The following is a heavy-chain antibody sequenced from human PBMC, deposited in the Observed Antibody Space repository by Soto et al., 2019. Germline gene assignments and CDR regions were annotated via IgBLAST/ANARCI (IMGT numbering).Heavy chain of an antibody. V-gene: IGHV6-1*01. CDR3: ATGMLIRGPHYYMDV. Sequence: SQTLSLTCVISGDSVSGNRAAWNWIRQSPSRGLEWLGRTYYRSKWYIEYAPSVTGRMTINPDTSKNQFSLQLNSVTPEDTAVYYCATGMLIRGPHYYMDVPGQGTSVTLSS. CDR2: TYYRSKWYI. D-gene: IGHD3-10*01. CDR1: GDSVSGNRAA. J-gene: IGHJ6*03.